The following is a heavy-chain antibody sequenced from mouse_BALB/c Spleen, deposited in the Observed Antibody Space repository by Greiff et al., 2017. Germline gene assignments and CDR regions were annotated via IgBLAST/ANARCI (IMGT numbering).Heavy chain of an antibody. D-gene: IGHD1-2*01. V-gene: IGHV5-4*02. Sequence: EVKVVESGGGLVKPGGSLKLSCAASGFTFSDYYMYWVRQTPEKRLEWVATISDGGSYTYYPDSVKGRFTISRDNAKNNLYLQMSSLKSEDTAMYYCARDRIITTATFAMDYWGQGTSVTVSS. CDR2: ISDGGSYT. CDR3: ARDRIITTATFAMDY. J-gene: IGHJ4*01. CDR1: GFTFSDYY.